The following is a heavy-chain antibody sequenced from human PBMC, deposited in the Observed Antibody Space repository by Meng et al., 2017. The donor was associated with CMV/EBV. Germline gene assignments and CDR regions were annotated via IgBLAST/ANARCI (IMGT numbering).Heavy chain of an antibody. CDR3: ARGVPLGIIYSFDY. CDR1: CYTFTGYG. CDR2: ISVYNGHT. V-gene: IGHV1-18*01. J-gene: IGHJ4*01. D-gene: IGHD2-21*01. Sequence: QVKLVLSVVKVQKPGASVKVACKASCYTFTGYGISWVRQAPGQGLEWMGWISVYNGHTNFAQNLQGRVTMTTDTSTSTAYVELRSLRSDDTAIYYCARGVPLGIIYSFDYWGQGTLVTVSS.